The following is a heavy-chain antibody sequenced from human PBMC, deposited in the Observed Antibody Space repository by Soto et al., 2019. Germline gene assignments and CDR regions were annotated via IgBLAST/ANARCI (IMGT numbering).Heavy chain of an antibody. V-gene: IGHV3-33*01. D-gene: IGHD3-10*01. CDR3: ARDRDYSGLDV. J-gene: IGHJ6*02. Sequence: QVQLVESGGDVVQPGKSLRLSCAASGFTFTGFAMHWVRQAPGKGLEWVANIWSDGLNTYYADSVKGRFTISRDSSGNTLYLQMTSLRVEDTAVYFCARDRDYSGLDVWGQGTTVTVSS. CDR1: GFTFTGFA. CDR2: IWSDGLNT.